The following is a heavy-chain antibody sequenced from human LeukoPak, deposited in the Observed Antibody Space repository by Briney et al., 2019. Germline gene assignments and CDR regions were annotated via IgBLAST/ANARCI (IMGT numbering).Heavy chain of an antibody. D-gene: IGHD3-3*01. CDR1: GGSFSGYY. V-gene: IGHV4-34*01. CDR2: INHSGST. J-gene: IGHJ4*02. CDR3: ARRSYYDFWSGYFGGFDY. Sequence: SETLSLTCAVYGGSFSGYYWSWIRQPPGKGLEWIGEINHSGSTNYNPSLKRRVTISVDTSKNKFSLKRSSVTAADTAVYYCARRSYYDFWSGYFGGFDYWGQGTLVTVSS.